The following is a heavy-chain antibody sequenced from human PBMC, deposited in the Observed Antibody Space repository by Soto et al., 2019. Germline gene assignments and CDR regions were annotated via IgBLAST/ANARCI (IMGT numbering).Heavy chain of an antibody. CDR1: GYTFSSYA. Sequence: GASVKVSCKASGYTFSSYAMHWVRQAPGQRLEWMGWINAGYGNTKSSQKFQDRVTISRDTSASTAYMELTSLRSEDTAVYYCARDTGDGTFDVWGQGTTVTVSS. V-gene: IGHV1-3*01. J-gene: IGHJ6*02. CDR3: ARDTGDGTFDV. CDR2: INAGYGNT. D-gene: IGHD7-27*01.